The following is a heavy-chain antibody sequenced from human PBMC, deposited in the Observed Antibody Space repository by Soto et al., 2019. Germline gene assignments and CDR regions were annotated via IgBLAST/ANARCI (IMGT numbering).Heavy chain of an antibody. CDR3: AYGGNSGHDYGMDV. V-gene: IGHV3-33*01. Sequence: GVSLRLSCVASGFTFSSYGMHWVRQAPGKGLEWVAVIWYDGSNKYYADSVKGRFTISRDNSKNTLYLQMNSLRAEDTAVYYCAYGGNSGHDYGMDVWGQGPRFTDSS. D-gene: IGHD4-17*01. CDR2: IWYDGSNK. CDR1: GFTFSSYG. J-gene: IGHJ6*02.